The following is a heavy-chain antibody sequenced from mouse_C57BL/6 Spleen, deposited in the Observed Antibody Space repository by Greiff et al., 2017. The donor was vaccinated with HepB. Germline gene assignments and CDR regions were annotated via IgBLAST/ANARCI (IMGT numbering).Heavy chain of an antibody. J-gene: IGHJ1*03. D-gene: IGHD1-1*01. CDR3: ARCVENYYGSSPGYFDV. V-gene: IGHV1-53*01. CDR2: INPSNGGT. CDR1: GYTFTSYW. Sequence: QVQLQQPGTELVKPGASVKLSCKASGYTFTSYWMHGVKQRPGQGLEWIGNINPSNGGTNYNETFKSKATLTVDKSSSTAYMQLSSLTSEDSAVYYCARCVENYYGSSPGYFDVWGTGTTVTVSS.